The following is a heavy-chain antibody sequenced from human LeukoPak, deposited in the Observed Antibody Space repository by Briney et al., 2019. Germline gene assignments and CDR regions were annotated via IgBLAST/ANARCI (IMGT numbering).Heavy chain of an antibody. D-gene: IGHD2-8*01. CDR3: ARGNDIVLMVYAFDY. CDR2: IYHSGST. Sequence: PSETLSLTFTVSGCSIISYYWSWIRQPPGKGLAGIGEIYHSGSTNYNPSLKSRVTISVDTSKNQFSLKLSSVTAADTAVYYCARGNDIVLMVYAFDYWGKGTLVTVSS. J-gene: IGHJ4*02. V-gene: IGHV4-59*12. CDR1: GCSIISYY.